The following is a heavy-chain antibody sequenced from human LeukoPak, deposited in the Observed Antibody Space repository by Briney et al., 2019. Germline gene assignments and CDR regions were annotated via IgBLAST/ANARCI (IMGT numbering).Heavy chain of an antibody. Sequence: PSQTLSLTCPVSGGSISSCDYYWSCIPHPPGKGLVGIVYIYYTAKTYYNPSLNSRVTMSVDTSKNQFSLKLSSVTAADTAVYYCARVGATGGGVYSFDYWGQGTLVTVSS. CDR3: ARVGATGGGVYSFDY. V-gene: IGHV4-30-4*01. J-gene: IGHJ4*02. CDR2: IYYTAKT. CDR1: GGSISSCDYY. D-gene: IGHD1-26*01.